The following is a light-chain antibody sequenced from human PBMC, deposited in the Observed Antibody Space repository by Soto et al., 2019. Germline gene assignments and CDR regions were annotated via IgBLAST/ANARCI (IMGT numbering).Light chain of an antibody. V-gene: IGKV3-20*01. CDR2: GAS. CDR1: QSVGSTY. J-gene: IGKJ4*01. CDR3: QQYGSSSQAT. Sequence: ETVLTQSPDTLSLSPSERASLSCRAIQSVGSTYLAWYQQKPGQAPRLLIYGASARATGIPDRFSGSGSGTDSTLTISRVEPEDFAVYYCQQYGSSSQATFGGGTKVDIK.